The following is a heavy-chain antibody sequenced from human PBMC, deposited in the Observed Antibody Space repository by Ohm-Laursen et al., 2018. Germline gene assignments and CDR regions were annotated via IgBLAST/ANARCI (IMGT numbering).Heavy chain of an antibody. V-gene: IGHV3-53*01. CDR3: ARSRISTYSTLGY. CDR2: IYSGDGT. Sequence: SLRLSCTAFGFTVSSNYMTWVRQAPGKGLEWVSIIYSGDGTYYADSVKGRFTISRDNSENTLYLQMNSLRAEDTAMYYCARSRISTYSTLGYWGQGTLVTVSS. CDR1: GFTVSSNY. D-gene: IGHD6-13*01. J-gene: IGHJ4*02.